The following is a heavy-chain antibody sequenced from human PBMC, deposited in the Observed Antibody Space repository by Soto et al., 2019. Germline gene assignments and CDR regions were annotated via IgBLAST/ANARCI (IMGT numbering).Heavy chain of an antibody. J-gene: IGHJ6*02. CDR2: ISYDGSNK. Sequence: GGSLRLSCAASGFTFSSYGMHWVRQAPGKGLEWVAVISYDGSNKYYADSVKGRFTISRDNSKNTLYLQMNSLRAEDTAVYYCAKERFGELFPHGADGMDVWGQGTTVTVSS. V-gene: IGHV3-30*18. D-gene: IGHD3-10*01. CDR1: GFTFSSYG. CDR3: AKERFGELFPHGADGMDV.